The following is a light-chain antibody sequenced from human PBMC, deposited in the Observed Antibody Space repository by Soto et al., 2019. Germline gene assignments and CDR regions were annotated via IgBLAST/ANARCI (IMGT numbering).Light chain of an antibody. J-gene: IGKJ5*01. CDR3: QQYEEALSIT. CDR1: HDINYH. CDR2: DAS. V-gene: IGKV1-33*01. Sequence: DIQLTQSPSSLSTSIGDRFTITCHSSHDINYHLNWYQQKEXKAPELXXSDASNLKTGVPSRFSGSGSGTDFSFTISSLQPEDIAKYYCQQYEEALSITFGQGTRLEIK.